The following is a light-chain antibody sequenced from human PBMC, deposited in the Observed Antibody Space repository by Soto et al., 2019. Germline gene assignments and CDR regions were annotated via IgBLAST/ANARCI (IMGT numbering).Light chain of an antibody. V-gene: IGLV3-21*02. CDR3: QIWDGTLQHVI. Sequence: SYELTQSPSVSVAPGQTATISCSGPDIGSQSVHWYQQRAGQAPVLVIYDVYDRPSGISERFSGSISATTATLTISRVEVGDEADYYCQIWDGTLQHVIFGGGTKLTVL. J-gene: IGLJ2*01. CDR1: DIGSQS. CDR2: DVY.